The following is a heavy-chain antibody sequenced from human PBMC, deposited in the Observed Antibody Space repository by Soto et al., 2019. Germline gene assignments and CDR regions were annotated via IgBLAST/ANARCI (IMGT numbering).Heavy chain of an antibody. CDR1: GFTFSDYY. Sequence: QVQLVESGGGLVKPGGSLRLSCAASGFTFSDYYMSWIRQAPGKGLEWVSYISSSSVYTNYADSVRGRFTISRDNAKNSLYLKMNSLRAEDTGVYYCARDAPDDSSSTAYYYYGMDVWGRGTTVTVSS. J-gene: IGHJ6*02. D-gene: IGHD6-6*01. V-gene: IGHV3-11*06. CDR2: ISSSSVYT. CDR3: ARDAPDDSSSTAYYYYGMDV.